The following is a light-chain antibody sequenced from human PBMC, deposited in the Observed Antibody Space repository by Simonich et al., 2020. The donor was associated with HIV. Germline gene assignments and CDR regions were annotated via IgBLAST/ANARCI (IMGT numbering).Light chain of an antibody. CDR3: SSYAGSNNLV. CDR2: DVS. J-gene: IGLJ3*02. V-gene: IGLV2-14*03. CDR1: SSDVGGYNY. Sequence: QSALTQPASVSGSPGQSITISCTGTSSDVGGYNYVSWYQQHPGQAPKLMIYDVSNRPSGVSNRFSGSKSGNTASLTVSGLQAEDEADYYCSSYAGSNNLVFGGGTKLTVL.